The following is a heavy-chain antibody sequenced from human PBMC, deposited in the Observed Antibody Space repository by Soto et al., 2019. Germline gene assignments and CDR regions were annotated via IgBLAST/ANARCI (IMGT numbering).Heavy chain of an antibody. CDR2: INPAGTI. V-gene: IGHV4-34*01. Sequence: PSDTLSLTCVVYNGSFSGYYGTWIRQPPGKGLEWIGEINPAGTITYNPSLRSRVTISVDTSKSQFSLKLTSVTAADTAVYYCATPRKNYYYYGMDVWGQGTTVTVSS. J-gene: IGHJ6*02. CDR1: NGSFSGYY. CDR3: ATPRKNYYYYGMDV.